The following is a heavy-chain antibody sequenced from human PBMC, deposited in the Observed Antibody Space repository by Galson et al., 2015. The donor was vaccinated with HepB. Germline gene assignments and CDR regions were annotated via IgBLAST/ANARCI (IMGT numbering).Heavy chain of an antibody. D-gene: IGHD5-12*01. CDR1: GFTFSSYA. V-gene: IGHV3-30-3*01. J-gene: IGHJ4*02. Sequence: SLRLSCAASGFTFSSYAMHWVRQAPGKGLEWVAVISYDGSSKYYADSVKGRFTISRDNSKNTLYLQMNSLRAEDTAVYYCARDFEYSGYEGPGIFDYWGQGTLVTVSS. CDR2: ISYDGSSK. CDR3: ARDFEYSGYEGPGIFDY.